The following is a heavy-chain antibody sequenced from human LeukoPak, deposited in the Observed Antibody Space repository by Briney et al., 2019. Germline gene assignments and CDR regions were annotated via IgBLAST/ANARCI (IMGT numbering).Heavy chain of an antibody. CDR2: IIPIFGTA. D-gene: IGHD2-2*01. J-gene: IGHJ3*02. Sequence: AASVKVSCKASGGTFSSYAISWVRQAPGQGLEWMGGIIPIFGTANYAQKFQGRVTITADESTSTAYMELSSLRSEDTAVYYCARGVGIVAPAAGDAFDIWGQGTMVTVSS. V-gene: IGHV1-69*13. CDR1: GGTFSSYA. CDR3: ARGVGIVAPAAGDAFDI.